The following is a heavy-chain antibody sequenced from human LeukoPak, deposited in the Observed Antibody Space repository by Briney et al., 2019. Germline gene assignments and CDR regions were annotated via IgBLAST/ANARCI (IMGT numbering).Heavy chain of an antibody. CDR1: GGSFSGYY. CDR3: ARGGRIAAAGTGYFDY. Sequence: PSGTLSLTCAVYGGSFSGYYWSWIRQPPGKGLEWIGEINHSGSTNYNPSLKSRVTISVDTSKNQFSLKLSSVTAADTAVYYCARGGRIAAAGTGYFDYWGQGTLVTVSS. CDR2: INHSGST. D-gene: IGHD6-13*01. V-gene: IGHV4-34*01. J-gene: IGHJ4*02.